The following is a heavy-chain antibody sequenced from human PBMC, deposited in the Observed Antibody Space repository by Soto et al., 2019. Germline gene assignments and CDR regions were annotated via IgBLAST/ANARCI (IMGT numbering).Heavy chain of an antibody. CDR2: ISAYNGNT. D-gene: IGHD6-13*01. Sequence: GASVKVSCKASGYAFTSYGISWVLEAPGQGLEWMGWISAYNGNTNYAQKLQGRVTMTTDTSTSTAYMELRSLRSDDTAVYYCARDNLAAAGDLFDYWGQGTLVTVSS. CDR3: ARDNLAAAGDLFDY. J-gene: IGHJ4*02. CDR1: GYAFTSYG. V-gene: IGHV1-18*04.